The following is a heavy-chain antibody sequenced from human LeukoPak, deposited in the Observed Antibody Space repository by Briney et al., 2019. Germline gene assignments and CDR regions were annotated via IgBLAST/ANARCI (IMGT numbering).Heavy chain of an antibody. J-gene: IGHJ4*02. D-gene: IGHD3-22*01. CDR1: GGSLSGYY. CDR2: FNHSGST. Sequence: SETLSLTCAVYGGSLSGYYWSWLRQPPGKGLEWIGEFNHSGSTNYNPSLKSRVTISVDTSKNQFSLKLSSVTAADTAVYYCARGPYYYDSSGYYRGYWGQGTLVTVSS. CDR3: ARGPYYYDSSGYYRGY. V-gene: IGHV4-34*01.